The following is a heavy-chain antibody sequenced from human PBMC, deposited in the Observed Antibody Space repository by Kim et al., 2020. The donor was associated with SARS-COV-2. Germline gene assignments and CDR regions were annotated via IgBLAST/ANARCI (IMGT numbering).Heavy chain of an antibody. CDR2: SGSSGST. J-gene: IGHJ4*02. Sequence: SGSSGSTYYADAVKGRLTITREKSKNTVYLKMNSVRAEDTAVYYCAKFGYWGQGTLVTVSS. CDR3: AKFGY. V-gene: IGHV3-23*01.